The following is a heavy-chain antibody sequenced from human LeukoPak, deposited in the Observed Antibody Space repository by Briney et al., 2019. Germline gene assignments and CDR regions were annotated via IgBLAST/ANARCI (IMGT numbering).Heavy chain of an antibody. V-gene: IGHV4-31*03. CDR2: IYYSGST. CDR1: GGSISSGGYY. D-gene: IGHD6-13*01. J-gene: IGHJ4*02. CDR3: ARGPGYTSSWYRD. Sequence: SQTLSLTCTVSGGSISSGGYYWSWIRQHPGKGLEWIGYIYYSGSTYYNPSLKSRVTISVDKSKNQFSLKLNSVTAADTAVYYCARGPGYTSSWYRDWGQGTLVTVSS.